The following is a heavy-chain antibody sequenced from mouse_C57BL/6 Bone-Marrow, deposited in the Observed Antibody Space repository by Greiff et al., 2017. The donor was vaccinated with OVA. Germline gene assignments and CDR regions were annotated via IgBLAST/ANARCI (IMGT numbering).Heavy chain of an antibody. CDR1: GFTFSSYT. V-gene: IGHV5-9*01. Sequence: EVKLMESGGGLVKPGGSLKLSCAASGFTFSSYTMSWVRQTPEKRLEWVATISGGGGNTYYPDSVKGRFTIARDNAENTLYLQMSSLRSEDTALYYCANEVADWGQGTLVTVSA. J-gene: IGHJ3*01. CDR3: ANEVAD. CDR2: ISGGGGNT.